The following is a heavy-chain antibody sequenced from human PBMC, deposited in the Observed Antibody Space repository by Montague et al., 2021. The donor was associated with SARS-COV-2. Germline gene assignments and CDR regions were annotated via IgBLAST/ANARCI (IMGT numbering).Heavy chain of an antibody. J-gene: IGHJ4*02. D-gene: IGHD3-22*01. CDR2: IYSGGSST. CDR1: GFPFSSYA. Sequence: FRRLSCAASGFPFSSYAMSWVRQAPGKGLEWVSVIYSGGSSTYYADSVKGRFTISRDNSKNTLYLQMNSLRAEDTAVYYCAKSRGIRYDSSGYYHPLDYWGQGTLVTVSS. V-gene: IGHV3-23*03. CDR3: AKSRGIRYDSSGYYHPLDY.